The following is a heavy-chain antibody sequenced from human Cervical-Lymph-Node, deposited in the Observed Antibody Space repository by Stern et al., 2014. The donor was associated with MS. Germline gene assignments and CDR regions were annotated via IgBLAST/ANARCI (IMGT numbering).Heavy chain of an antibody. Sequence: VQLVESGGGVVQPGRSLRLSWAASGFTLSSYGIHWVRQAPGKGLEWVAVISYDGSDTFYADSVKGRFTISRDNSKNTVDLQMNSLRAEDTAVYHCAKDRYYDFWSGSKSMDVWGLGTTVTVSS. D-gene: IGHD3-3*01. V-gene: IGHV3-30*18. CDR1: GFTLSSYG. CDR2: ISYDGSDT. CDR3: AKDRYYDFWSGSKSMDV. J-gene: IGHJ6*02.